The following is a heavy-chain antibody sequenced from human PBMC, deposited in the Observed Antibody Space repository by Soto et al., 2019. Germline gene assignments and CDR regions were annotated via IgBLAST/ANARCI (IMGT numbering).Heavy chain of an antibody. CDR1: GGSISSGDYY. V-gene: IGHV4-30-4*01. D-gene: IGHD3-3*01. CDR3: ARDKRITIFGVVIEGDPTDYYGMDV. CDR2: IYSSGTT. J-gene: IGHJ6*02. Sequence: QVQLQESGPGLVKPSQTLSLTCTVSGGSISSGDYYWSWIRQPPGKVLEWIGSIYSSGTTYYNPSRMSRVTIRVETTNNQFSLKLSSRTAADSAVYYCARDKRITIFGVVIEGDPTDYYGMDVWGQGATVTVSS.